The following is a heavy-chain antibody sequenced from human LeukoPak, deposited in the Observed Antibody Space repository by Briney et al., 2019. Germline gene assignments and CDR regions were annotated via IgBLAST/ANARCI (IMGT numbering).Heavy chain of an antibody. CDR2: ISSSSGTI. CDR3: ARALGYSYGCAVDY. Sequence: PGGSLRLSCAASGFIFSNYNMNWVRQTPGKGLEWLSYISSSSGTIYYADSVKGRFTISGDNAKNSLYLQMNSLRAEDTAVYYCARALGYSYGCAVDYWGQGTLVTVSS. V-gene: IGHV3-48*01. D-gene: IGHD5-18*01. CDR1: GFIFSNYN. J-gene: IGHJ4*02.